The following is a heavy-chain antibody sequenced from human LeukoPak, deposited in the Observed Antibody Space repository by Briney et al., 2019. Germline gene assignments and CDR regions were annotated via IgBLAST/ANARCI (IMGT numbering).Heavy chain of an antibody. CDR3: ARPVASSSVWFDP. Sequence: PSETLSLTCTVSGGSISSSSYYWGWIGQPPGKGLEWIGSIYYSGSTYYNPSLKSRVTISVDTSKNQFSLKLSSVTAADTAVYYCARPVASSSVWFDPWGQGTLVTVSS. CDR2: IYYSGST. D-gene: IGHD6-13*01. CDR1: GGSISSSSYY. J-gene: IGHJ5*02. V-gene: IGHV4-39*01.